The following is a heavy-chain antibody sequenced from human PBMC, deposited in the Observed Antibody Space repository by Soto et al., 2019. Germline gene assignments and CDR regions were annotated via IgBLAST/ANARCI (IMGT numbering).Heavy chain of an antibody. Sequence: GGSLRLSCAASGFTFRSYSMNWVRQAPGEGPEWVSYISSSSSTIYYADSVKGRFTISRDNAKNSLYLQMNSLRDEDTAVYYCARNYYDSSGYFLDWFDPWGQGTLVNVSS. D-gene: IGHD3-22*01. CDR1: GFTFRSYS. CDR2: ISSSSSTI. J-gene: IGHJ5*02. V-gene: IGHV3-48*02. CDR3: ARNYYDSSGYFLDWFDP.